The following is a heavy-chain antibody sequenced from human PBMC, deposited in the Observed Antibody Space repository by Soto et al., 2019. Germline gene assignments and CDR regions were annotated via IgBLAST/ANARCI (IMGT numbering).Heavy chain of an antibody. V-gene: IGHV3-74*03. J-gene: IGHJ4*02. CDR3: ARDLGGPDY. Sequence: PWWSLRLSCAASVFSLSPYWMHWVRQAPGRGLEWVSRLSSDGFGAAYADSVKGRFFISRDIARNTLFLQMNSLRADDTAVYYCARDLGGPDYWGRGTSVTVSS. D-gene: IGHD3-16*01. CDR2: LSSDGFGA. CDR1: VFSLSPYW.